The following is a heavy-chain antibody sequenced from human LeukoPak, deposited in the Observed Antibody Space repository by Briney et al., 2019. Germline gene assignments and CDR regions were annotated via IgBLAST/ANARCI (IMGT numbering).Heavy chain of an antibody. V-gene: IGHV4-34*01. CDR3: ARDERGPVADPWPREVGGVYYYGMDV. CDR1: GGSFSGYY. J-gene: IGHJ6*02. D-gene: IGHD3-16*01. Sequence: PSETLSLTCAVYGGSFSGYYWSWIRQPPGKGLEWIGEINHSGSTNYNPSLKSRATISVDTSKNQFSLKLSSVTAADTAVYYCARDERGPVADPWPREVGGVYYYGMDVWGQGTTVTVSS. CDR2: INHSGST.